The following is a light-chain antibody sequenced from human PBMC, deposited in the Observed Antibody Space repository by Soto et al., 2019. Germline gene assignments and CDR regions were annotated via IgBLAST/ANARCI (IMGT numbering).Light chain of an antibody. CDR2: EVS. CDR3: SSYTSDSTLV. Sequence: SALTQPASVSGSPGQSITISCTGTSSDVGGYNYVSWYQQHPGKAPKLMIYEVSNRPSGVSNRFSGSKSGNTASLTISGLQAEDEADYYCSSYTSDSTLVFGTGTKVTVL. CDR1: SSDVGGYNY. J-gene: IGLJ1*01. V-gene: IGLV2-14*01.